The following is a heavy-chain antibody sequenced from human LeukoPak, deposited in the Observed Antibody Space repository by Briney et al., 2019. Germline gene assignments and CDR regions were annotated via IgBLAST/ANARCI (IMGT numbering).Heavy chain of an antibody. CDR3: ARSYLVCSGGSCQPRGYFDY. D-gene: IGHD2-15*01. CDR2: IYYSGST. Sequence: PSETLSLTCTVSGGSISSGDYYWIWIRQPPGKGLEWIGYIYYSGSTYYNPSLKSRVTMSLDTSKNHFSLKLSSGTAADTAVYYCARSYLVCSGGSCQPRGYFDYWGQGTLVTVSS. J-gene: IGHJ4*02. V-gene: IGHV4-30-4*01. CDR1: GGSISSGDYY.